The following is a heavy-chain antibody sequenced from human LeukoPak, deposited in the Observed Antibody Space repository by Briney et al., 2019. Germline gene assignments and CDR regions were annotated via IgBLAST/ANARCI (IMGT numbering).Heavy chain of an antibody. Sequence: PGGSLRLFCAASGFPFSSYAMSWVRQAPGKGLEWVSAFCGSGYSTYYADSVKGRFTISRDNSKNTLYLQMNSLRAEDTAVYYCAKEAGYSGYDYPDYWGQGTLVTVSS. J-gene: IGHJ4*02. V-gene: IGHV3-23*01. CDR1: GFPFSSYA. D-gene: IGHD5-12*01. CDR2: FCGSGYST. CDR3: AKEAGYSGYDYPDY.